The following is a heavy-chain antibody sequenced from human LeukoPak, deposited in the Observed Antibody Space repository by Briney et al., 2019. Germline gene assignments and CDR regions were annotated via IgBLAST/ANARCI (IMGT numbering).Heavy chain of an antibody. J-gene: IGHJ4*02. Sequence: GGSLRLSCAASGFTVSSNYMSWVRQAPGKGLEWVSVIYSGGSTYYADSVKGRFTISRVNSKNTLYLQMNSLRAEDTAVYYCARASRRGYFDYWGQGTLVTVSS. CDR1: GFTVSSNY. CDR2: IYSGGST. V-gene: IGHV3-66*01. D-gene: IGHD3-10*01. CDR3: ARASRRGYFDY.